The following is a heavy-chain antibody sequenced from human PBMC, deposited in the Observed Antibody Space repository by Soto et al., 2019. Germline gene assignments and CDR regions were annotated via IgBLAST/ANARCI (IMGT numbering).Heavy chain of an antibody. V-gene: IGHV3-33*01. CDR3: ATTGPY. CDR2: IWCDGSNT. J-gene: IGHJ4*02. Sequence: QVQLVEAGGGVVQPGRSLSLSCAASGFTFSSYGMHWVRQAPGKGLEWVAVIWCDGSNTFYADSVKGRFTISRDNSKNTVSLQMNSLRDEDSAAYYCATTGPYWGQGTLVTVSS. CDR1: GFTFSSYG.